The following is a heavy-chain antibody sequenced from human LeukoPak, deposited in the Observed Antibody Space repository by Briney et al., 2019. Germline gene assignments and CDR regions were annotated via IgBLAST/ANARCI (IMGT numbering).Heavy chain of an antibody. Sequence: ASVKVSCKASGGTFSSYAISWVRQAPGQGLEWMGRIIPIFGTANYAQKFQGRVTITTDESTTTAYMELRSLRSDDTAVYYCARVVVGESVVPAAGYFDYWGQGTLVTVSS. CDR1: GGTFSSYA. J-gene: IGHJ4*02. V-gene: IGHV1-69*05. CDR3: ARVVVGESVVPAAGYFDY. CDR2: IIPIFGTA. D-gene: IGHD2-2*01.